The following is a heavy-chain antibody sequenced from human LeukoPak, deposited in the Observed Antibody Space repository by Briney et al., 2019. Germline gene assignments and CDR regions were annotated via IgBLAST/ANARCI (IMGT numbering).Heavy chain of an antibody. CDR2: IYYSGSA. Sequence: PSETLSLTCTVSGGSISSGDSYWSWIRHLPGKGLEWIGYIYYSGSAYYNPSLKSRVSISVDTSKNQFSLKLSSVTAADTAVYYCARGRAGYYGSGRPSWFDPWGQGTLVTVSS. CDR3: ARGRAGYYGSGRPSWFDP. CDR1: GGSISSGDSY. J-gene: IGHJ5*02. V-gene: IGHV4-30-4*08. D-gene: IGHD3-10*01.